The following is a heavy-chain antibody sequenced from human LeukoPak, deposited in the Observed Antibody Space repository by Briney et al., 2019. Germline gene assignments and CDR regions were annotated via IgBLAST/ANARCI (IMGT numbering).Heavy chain of an antibody. J-gene: IGHJ4*02. CDR3: ARDSLWFGELLFDY. V-gene: IGHV4-61*02. D-gene: IGHD3-10*01. Sequence: SETLSLTCTVSGGSISSGSYYWSWIRQPAGKGLEWIGRIYTSGSTNYNPSLKSRVTISVDTSKNQFSLKLSSVTAADTAVHYCARDSLWFGELLFDYWGQGTLVTVSS. CDR1: GGSISSGSYY. CDR2: IYTSGST.